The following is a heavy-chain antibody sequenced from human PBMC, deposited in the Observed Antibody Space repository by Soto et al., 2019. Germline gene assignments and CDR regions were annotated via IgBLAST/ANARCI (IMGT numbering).Heavy chain of an antibody. CDR3: ARGLPRSFYGSGTGYYYYGMDV. CDR2: INHSGST. D-gene: IGHD3-10*01. CDR1: GGSFSGYY. Sequence: QVQLQQWGAGLLKPSETLSLTCAVYGGSFSGYYWSWIRQPPGKGLEWIGEINHSGSTNYNPSLKSRVTISVDTSKNQFSLKLSSVTAAGTAVYYCARGLPRSFYGSGTGYYYYGMDVWGQGTTVTVSS. V-gene: IGHV4-34*01. J-gene: IGHJ6*02.